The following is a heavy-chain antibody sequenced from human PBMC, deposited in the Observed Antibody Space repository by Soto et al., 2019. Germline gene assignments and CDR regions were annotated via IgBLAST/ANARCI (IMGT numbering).Heavy chain of an antibody. Sequence: GGSLSLSCAASGFTFSSYGMHWVRQAPGKGLEWVAVIWYDGSNKYYADSVKGRFTISRDNSKNTLYLQMNSLRAEDTAVYYCARERGRGLWGVDTAMVRVSYYYGMDVWGQGTTVTVSS. D-gene: IGHD5-18*01. J-gene: IGHJ6*02. CDR3: ARERGRGLWGVDTAMVRVSYYYGMDV. CDR2: IWYDGSNK. V-gene: IGHV3-33*01. CDR1: GFTFSSYG.